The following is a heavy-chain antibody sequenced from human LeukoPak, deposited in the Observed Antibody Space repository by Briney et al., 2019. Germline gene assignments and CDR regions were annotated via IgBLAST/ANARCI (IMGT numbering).Heavy chain of an antibody. CDR3: ARVPDWTYAADY. CDR1: GGSISSDRFY. Sequence: PSETLSLTCTVSGGSISSDRFYWTWVRQPAGKGLEWIGRIKGSITNYNPSLKSRANISVDTSTNQFSLKLNSLTAADTAVYYCARVPDWTYAADYWGQGTLVTVSS. J-gene: IGHJ4*02. V-gene: IGHV4-61*02. D-gene: IGHD3/OR15-3a*01. CDR2: IKGSIT.